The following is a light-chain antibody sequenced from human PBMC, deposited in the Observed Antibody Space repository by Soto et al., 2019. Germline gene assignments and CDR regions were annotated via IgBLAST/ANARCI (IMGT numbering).Light chain of an antibody. CDR3: SSYV. J-gene: IGLJ1*01. CDR2: DVS. V-gene: IGLV2-14*01. CDR1: SSDVGGYNY. Sequence: QSALTQPASVSGSPGQSITISCTGTSSDVGGYNYVSWYQQHPGKAPKPMIYDVSNRPSGVSNRFSGSKSGNTASLTISGLQAEDEADYYCSSYVFGTGTKLTVL.